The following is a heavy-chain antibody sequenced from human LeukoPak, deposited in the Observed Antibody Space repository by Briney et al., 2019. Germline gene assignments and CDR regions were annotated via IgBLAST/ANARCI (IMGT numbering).Heavy chain of an antibody. Sequence: ASVKVSCKASGGTFSSYAISWVRQAPGQGLEWMGRIIPILGIANYAQKFQGRVTITADKSTSTAYMELSSLRSVDTAVYYCAREGSGYEPSYDYWGQGTLVTVSS. CDR3: AREGSGYEPSYDY. J-gene: IGHJ4*02. V-gene: IGHV1-69*04. CDR2: IIPILGIA. D-gene: IGHD5-12*01. CDR1: GGTFSSYA.